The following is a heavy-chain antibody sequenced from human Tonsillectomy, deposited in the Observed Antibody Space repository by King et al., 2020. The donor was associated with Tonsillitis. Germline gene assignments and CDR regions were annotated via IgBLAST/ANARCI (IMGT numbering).Heavy chain of an antibody. V-gene: IGHV1-2*02. CDR2: INPNSGGT. CDR1: GYTFTGYY. CDR3: ARSPYSRVMVARDWFDP. J-gene: IGHJ5*02. D-gene: IGHD6-13*01. Sequence: QLVQSGAEVKKPGASVKVSCKASGYTFTGYYMHWVRQAPGQGLEWMGWINPNSGGTNYAQKFQGRVTMTRDTSISTAYMELSRLRSDDTAVYYCARSPYSRVMVARDWFDPWGQGTLVTVSS.